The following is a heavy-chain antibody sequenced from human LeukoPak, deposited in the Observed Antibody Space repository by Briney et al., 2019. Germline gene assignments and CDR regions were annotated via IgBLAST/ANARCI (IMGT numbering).Heavy chain of an antibody. D-gene: IGHD3-3*02. CDR2: INYDDAIT. V-gene: IGHV3-20*04. CDR3: ARDRVGPSFSVSHIDL. Sequence: GGPPRISCATSGFTIVYYGMSMLRRAPGKRLELRCAINYDDAITNYTTSLKGRFTISRDNAKNSLYLRLDSLRTDDTAVYYCARDRVGPSFSVSHIDLWGQGTLVTVSS. J-gene: IGHJ4*02. CDR1: GFTIVYYG.